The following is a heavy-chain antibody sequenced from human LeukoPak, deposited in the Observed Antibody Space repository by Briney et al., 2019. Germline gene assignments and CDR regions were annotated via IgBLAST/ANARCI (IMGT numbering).Heavy chain of an antibody. CDR3: SPCGHAYDCCGP. CDR1: GATLNMGHA. J-gene: IGHJ5*02. V-gene: IGHV1-69*04. Sequence: GASVKVSCKAFGATLNMGHAFIWARQAPGQGLQWMGRIIPFLGEVNYAQNFQGRVSFTADKSTATMYMEMKSLRLDDTAIYYCSPCGHAYDCCGPWGQGTLVTVSS. D-gene: IGHD5-12*01. CDR2: IIPFLGEV.